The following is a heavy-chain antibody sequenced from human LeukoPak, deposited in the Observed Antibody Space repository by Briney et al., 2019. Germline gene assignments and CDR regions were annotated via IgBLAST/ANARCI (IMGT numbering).Heavy chain of an antibody. CDR3: AGIRFLEWPSYYYYMDV. CDR2: ISWNSGSI. CDR1: GFTFDDYA. D-gene: IGHD3-3*01. V-gene: IGHV3-9*01. J-gene: IGHJ6*03. Sequence: GGSLRLSCAASGFTFDDYAMHWVRQAPGKGLHWVSGISWNSGSIGYADSVKGRFTISRDNAKNSLYLQMNSLRAEDTALYYCAGIRFLEWPSYYYYMDVWGKGTTVTVSS.